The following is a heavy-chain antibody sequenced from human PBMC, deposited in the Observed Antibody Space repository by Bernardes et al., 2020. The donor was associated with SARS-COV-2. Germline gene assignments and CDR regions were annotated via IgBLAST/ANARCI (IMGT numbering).Heavy chain of an antibody. D-gene: IGHD4-17*01. V-gene: IGHV5-51*01. J-gene: IGHJ4*02. CDR2: IHPGDSNT. CDR1: GYSFANYW. Sequence: GESLKISCKVSGYSFANYWIGWVRQMPGKGLEWMGTIHPGDSNTRYSPSFQGQVAVSADRSISTAYLQLSSLKVSDTAMYYCARHAEYGGNTDFDFWGRGTLVTVSS. CDR3: ARHAEYGGNTDFDF.